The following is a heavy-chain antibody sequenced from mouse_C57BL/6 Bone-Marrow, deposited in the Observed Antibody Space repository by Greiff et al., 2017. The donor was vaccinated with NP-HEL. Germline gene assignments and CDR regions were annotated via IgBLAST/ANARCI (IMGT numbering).Heavy chain of an antibody. V-gene: IGHV7-3*01. CDR2: IRNKANGYTT. CDR3: ARYANWAYYAMDY. D-gene: IGHD4-1*01. CDR1: GFTFTDYY. Sequence: EVQRVESGGGLVQPGGSLSLSCAASGFTFTDYYMSWVRQPPGKALEWLGFIRNKANGYTTEYSASVKGRFTISRDNSQSILYLQMNALRAEDSATYYCARYANWAYYAMDYWGQETSVTVSS. J-gene: IGHJ4*01.